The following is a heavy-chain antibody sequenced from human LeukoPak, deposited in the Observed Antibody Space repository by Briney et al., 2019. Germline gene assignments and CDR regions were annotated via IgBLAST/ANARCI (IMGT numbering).Heavy chain of an antibody. CDR1: GYTFTGYY. Sequence: ASVKVSCKASGYTFTGYYMHWVRQAPGQGLEWMGWINPNSGGTNYAQKFQGRVTMTRDTAISTAYMELSRLRSDDTAVYYFARDPWRRYFDWFTQIDYWGQGTLVTVSS. V-gene: IGHV1-2*02. J-gene: IGHJ4*02. CDR3: ARDPWRRYFDWFTQIDY. CDR2: INPNSGGT. D-gene: IGHD3-9*01.